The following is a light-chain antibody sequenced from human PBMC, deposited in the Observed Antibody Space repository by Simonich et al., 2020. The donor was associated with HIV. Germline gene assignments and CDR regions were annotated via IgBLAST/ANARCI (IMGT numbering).Light chain of an antibody. J-gene: IGKJ5*01. CDR3: QQRSNWPIT. CDR1: QSVSSN. Sequence: EIVMTQSPATLSVSPGERATLSCSASQSVSSNLTWYQQKPGQAPRLLIYGASTRATGIPARFSGRGSGTEFTLTISSMQSEDVAVYYCQQRSNWPITFGQGTRLEVK. V-gene: IGKV3-15*01. CDR2: GAS.